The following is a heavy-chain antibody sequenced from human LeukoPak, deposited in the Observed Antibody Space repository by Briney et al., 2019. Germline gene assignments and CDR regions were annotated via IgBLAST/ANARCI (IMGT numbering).Heavy chain of an antibody. J-gene: IGHJ4*02. V-gene: IGHV1-69*04. CDR2: ITPILGIA. CDR3: ARVATVTSSFDY. D-gene: IGHD4-17*01. Sequence: SVKVSCKASGGTFSSYAISWVRQAPGQGLEWMGRITPILGIANYAQKFQGRVTITADKSTSTAYMELSSLRSEDTAVYYCARVATVTSSFDYWGQGTLVTVSS. CDR1: GGTFSSYA.